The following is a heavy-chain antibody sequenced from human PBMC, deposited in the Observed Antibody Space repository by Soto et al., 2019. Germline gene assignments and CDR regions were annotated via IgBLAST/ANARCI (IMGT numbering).Heavy chain of an antibody. CDR3: ARDGDGGYNDFDI. CDR2: VNAKTGGT. D-gene: IGHD3-22*01. Sequence: ASVKVSGKASGYTFTGYAMHCVRQAPGQGLEWVGWVNAKTGGTRYAEKFQGRVTMTRDTSISSVYMYLSSLISDDTAVYYCARDGDGGYNDFDIWGQGTMVTVSS. V-gene: IGHV1-2*02. CDR1: GYTFTGYA. J-gene: IGHJ3*02.